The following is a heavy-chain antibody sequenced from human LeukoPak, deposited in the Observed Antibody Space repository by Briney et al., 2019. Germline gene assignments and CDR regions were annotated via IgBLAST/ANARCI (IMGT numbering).Heavy chain of an antibody. Sequence: PSETLSLXCTVSGGSISSYYWSWMRRPPGKGLEWIGYIYYRGGTIYNPSLKSRVTISVDTSKSQFSLRLSSVTAADTAVYYCAREGHIWFGELGNVWGKGTTVTVSS. CDR3: AREGHIWFGELGNV. D-gene: IGHD3-10*01. J-gene: IGHJ6*04. CDR2: IYYRGGT. CDR1: GGSISSYY. V-gene: IGHV4-59*01.